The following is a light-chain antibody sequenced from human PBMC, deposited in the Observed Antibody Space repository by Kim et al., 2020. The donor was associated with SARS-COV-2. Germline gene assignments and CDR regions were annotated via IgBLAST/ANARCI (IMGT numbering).Light chain of an antibody. CDR3: QNDKGPPFT. CDR1: QAINNY. Sequence: ASVGDRVTSTCRASQAINNYLAWDQKKPGKVPNLLIYEASTLQAGVPSRFSGRGAGTDFTLTISSLQPEDVANYYRQNDKGPPFTFGPGTKVDIK. J-gene: IGKJ3*01. V-gene: IGKV1-27*01. CDR2: EAS.